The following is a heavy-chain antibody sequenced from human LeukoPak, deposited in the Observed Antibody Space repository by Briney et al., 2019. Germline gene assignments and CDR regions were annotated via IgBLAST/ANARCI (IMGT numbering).Heavy chain of an antibody. CDR1: GGSISSSSYY. V-gene: IGHV4-39*01. CDR2: IYYSGST. D-gene: IGHD6-6*01. Sequence: SETLSLTCTVSGGSISSSSYYWGWIRQPPGKGLEWIGSIYYSGSTYYNPSLKSRVTISVDTSKNQFSLKLSSVTAADTAVYYCARREFQMVYSSSSGSFDYWGQGTLVTVSS. CDR3: ARREFQMVYSSSSGSFDY. J-gene: IGHJ4*02.